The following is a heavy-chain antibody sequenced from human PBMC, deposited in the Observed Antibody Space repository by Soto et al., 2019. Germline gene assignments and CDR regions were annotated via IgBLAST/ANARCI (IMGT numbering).Heavy chain of an antibody. D-gene: IGHD2-2*01. Sequence: QIQLVQSEAEVKKPGASVKVSCQASGYTFSSYGISWVRQAPGHGHEWKGWISVYNGNTNYAQKLQGRLTVTTDTSTSTAYMELRGLRSEGTAVYYCARRRGRPAASTPFFYAYMDVWGRVATVTFSS. CDR3: ARRRGRPAASTPFFYAYMDV. V-gene: IGHV1-18*01. CDR1: GYTFSSYG. J-gene: IGHJ6*03. CDR2: ISVYNGNT.